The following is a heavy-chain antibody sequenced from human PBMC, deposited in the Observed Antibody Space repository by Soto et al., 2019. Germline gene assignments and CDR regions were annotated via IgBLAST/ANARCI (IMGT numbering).Heavy chain of an antibody. CDR2: VSKTGLTT. CDR3: AKRYCSGAGCALFDH. D-gene: IGHD2-15*01. CDR1: GFTFSSYD. V-gene: IGHV3-23*01. J-gene: IGHJ4*02. Sequence: GGSLRLSCVGSGFTFSSYDMTWVRQAPGKGLEWVSTVSKTGLTTYYADSVKGRFTISRDNSKNTLSLQMNSLRAEDTALYYCAKRYCSGAGCALFDHWGQGTLVTVSS.